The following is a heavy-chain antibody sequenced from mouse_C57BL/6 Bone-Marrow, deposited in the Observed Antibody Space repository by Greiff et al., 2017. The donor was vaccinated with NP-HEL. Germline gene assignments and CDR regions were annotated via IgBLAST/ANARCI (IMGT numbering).Heavy chain of an antibody. V-gene: IGHV1-81*01. CDR3: ARHSGSSYRYFDV. D-gene: IGHD1-1*01. J-gene: IGHJ1*03. CDR2: IYPRSGNT. CDR1: GYTFTSYG. Sequence: VQLQQSGAELARPGASVKLSCKASGYTFTSYGISWVKQRTGQGLEWIGEIYPRSGNTYYNEKFKGTATLTADKSSSTAYMELRSLTSEDSAVYFCARHSGSSYRYFDVWGTGTTVTVTS.